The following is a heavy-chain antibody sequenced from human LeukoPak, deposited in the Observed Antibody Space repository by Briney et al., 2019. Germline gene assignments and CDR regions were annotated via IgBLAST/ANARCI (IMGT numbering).Heavy chain of an antibody. D-gene: IGHD2-2*01. CDR3: ARDDCSSISCYHNWFDP. Sequence: GGSLRLFCAAPGFTFSSYWMSWVRQAPGKGLEGVANIKQDGSEKYYVDSVKGRFTISRDNAKNSLYLQMNSLRAEDTAVYYCARDDCSSISCYHNWFDPWGQGTLVTVSS. CDR1: GFTFSSYW. CDR2: IKQDGSEK. V-gene: IGHV3-7*01. J-gene: IGHJ5*02.